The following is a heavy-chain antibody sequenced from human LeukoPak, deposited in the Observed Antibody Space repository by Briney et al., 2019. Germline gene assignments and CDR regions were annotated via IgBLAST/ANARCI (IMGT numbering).Heavy chain of an antibody. D-gene: IGHD1-26*01. CDR2: ISPNSGGT. Sequence: ASVKVSCKASGYTFTGYYMHWVRQAPGQGLEWMGWISPNSGGTNYAQKFQGRVTMTRDTSISTAYMELSRLRSDDTAVYYCARECWGATTRLYYFDYWGQGALVTVSS. CDR3: ARECWGATTRLYYFDY. V-gene: IGHV1-2*02. J-gene: IGHJ4*02. CDR1: GYTFTGYY.